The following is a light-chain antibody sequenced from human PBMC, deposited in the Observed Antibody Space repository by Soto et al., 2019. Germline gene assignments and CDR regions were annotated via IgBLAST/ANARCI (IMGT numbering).Light chain of an antibody. CDR2: DNN. V-gene: IGLV1-44*01. Sequence: VLTQPPSASGTPGQRVTISCSGSSSNIGINAVNWYQQLPGTAPKLLMYDNNQRPSGVPDRVSGSKSGTSASLAISGLQSEDEADYYCASWDDRLNGLIFGNGTKVTV. CDR3: ASWDDRLNGLI. CDR1: SSNIGINA. J-gene: IGLJ1*01.